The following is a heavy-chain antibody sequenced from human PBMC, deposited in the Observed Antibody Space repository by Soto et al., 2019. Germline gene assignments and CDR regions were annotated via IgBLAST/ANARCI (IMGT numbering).Heavy chain of an antibody. J-gene: IGHJ4*02. CDR1: GITFSSPG. CDR2: IWSDGSSK. V-gene: IGHV3-33*01. D-gene: IGHD2-21*02. Sequence: GGSPRLSCTMSGITFSSPGMHWVRQAPGKGLEWVAMIWSDGSSKYYADSVKGRFVISRDNSISTVCLQMNSLRAEDTAIYFCARDRGVTALDYWGQGTVVTVSS. CDR3: ARDRGVTALDY.